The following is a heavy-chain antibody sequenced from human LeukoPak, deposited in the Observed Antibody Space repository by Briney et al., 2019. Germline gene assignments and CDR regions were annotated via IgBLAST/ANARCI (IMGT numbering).Heavy chain of an antibody. CDR3: ARDNYAYSVVVPAATQNYYYMDV. CDR1: GFTFNTYE. V-gene: IGHV3-48*03. D-gene: IGHD2-2*01. CDR2: ISSSGSNI. Sequence: PGGSLRLSCAASGFTFNTYEMNWVRQAPGKGLEWVSYISSSGSNIYYADAVKGRFTISRDNAKNSLYLQMNSLRAEDTAVYYCARDNYAYSVVVPAATQNYYYMDVWGKGTTVTVSS. J-gene: IGHJ6*03.